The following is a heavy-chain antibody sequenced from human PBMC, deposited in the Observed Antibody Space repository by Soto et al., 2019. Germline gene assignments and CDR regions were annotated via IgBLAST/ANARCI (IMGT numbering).Heavy chain of an antibody. J-gene: IGHJ5*02. Sequence: ASVKVSCKTSGYSFIDYFVNWVRQAPGQGLEWMGRINPNTGGTRYAQKFQGWVTMTRDTSISTAYMELNRLKSDDTAVYYCARGYSHHYFDPWGQGTLVTVSS. CDR2: INPNTGGT. V-gene: IGHV1-2*04. D-gene: IGHD4-4*01. CDR1: GYSFIDYF. CDR3: ARGYSHHYFDP.